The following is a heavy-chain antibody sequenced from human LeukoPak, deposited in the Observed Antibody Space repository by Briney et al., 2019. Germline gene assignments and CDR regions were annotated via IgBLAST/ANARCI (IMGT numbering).Heavy chain of an antibody. J-gene: IGHJ4*02. CDR1: GFSFSSYA. D-gene: IGHD3-22*01. V-gene: IGHV3-48*03. Sequence: PGGSLRLSCAASGFSFSSYAMNWVRQAPGKGLEWISYISGSGDTAYYADSVKGRFTMSRDNARNSLFLQMNSLGAEDTAVYYCTRVGQSYSSSGQALDHWGQGTLVTVSS. CDR2: ISGSGDTA. CDR3: TRVGQSYSSSGQALDH.